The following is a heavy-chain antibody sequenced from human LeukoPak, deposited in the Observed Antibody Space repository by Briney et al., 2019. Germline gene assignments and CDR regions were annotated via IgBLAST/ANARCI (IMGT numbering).Heavy chain of an antibody. CDR2: VSAGGGST. CDR1: GFTFSSYS. V-gene: IGHV3-23*01. CDR3: AKDMRYCSSNSCYWLAFDY. Sequence: GGSLRLSCAASGFTFSSYSMNWVRQAPGKGLEWVSAVSAGGGSTYYADSVQGRFTISRDNSKNTLYLQMNSLRAEDTAVYYCAKDMRYCSSNSCYWLAFDYWGQGTLVTVSS. J-gene: IGHJ4*02. D-gene: IGHD2-2*01.